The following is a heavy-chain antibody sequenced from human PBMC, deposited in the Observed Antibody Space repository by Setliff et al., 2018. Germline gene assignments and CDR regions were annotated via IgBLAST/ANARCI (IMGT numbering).Heavy chain of an antibody. V-gene: IGHV3-23*01. Sequence: PGGSLRLSCAASGFTFSSYTMSWARQAPGKGLEWVSAISGSGGNTYYADSVKGRFTISRDNSNNTLYLQMNSLRADDTATYYCAKDDQIRGHNLDYWGQGTLVTVS. CDR3: AKDDQIRGHNLDY. D-gene: IGHD3-10*01. CDR1: GFTFSSYT. J-gene: IGHJ4*02. CDR2: ISGSGGNT.